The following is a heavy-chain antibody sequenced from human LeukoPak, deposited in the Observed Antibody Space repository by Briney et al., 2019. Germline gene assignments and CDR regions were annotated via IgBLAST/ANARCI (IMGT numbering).Heavy chain of an antibody. CDR3: ARDLRRYDFWSGYSYNWFDP. CDR1: GYTFTSYY. D-gene: IGHD3-3*01. CDR2: INPSGGST. V-gene: IGHV1-46*01. Sequence: ASVKVSCKASGYTFTSYYMHWVRQAPGQGLEWMEIINPSGGSTSYAQKFQGRVTMTRDMSTSTVYMELSSLRSDDTAVYYCARDLRRYDFWSGYSYNWFDPWGQGTLVTVSS. J-gene: IGHJ5*02.